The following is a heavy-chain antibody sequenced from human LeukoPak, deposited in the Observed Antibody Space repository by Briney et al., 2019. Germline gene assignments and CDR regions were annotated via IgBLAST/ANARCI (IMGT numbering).Heavy chain of an antibody. V-gene: IGHV3-30*01. CDR2: ISYDGSNK. Sequence: GGSLRLSCAASGFTFSSYAMHWVRQAPGKGLEWVAVISYDGSNKYYADSVKGRFTISRDNSKNTLYLQMKSLRAEDTAVYYCAREVAYCGGDCYSHFDYWGQGTLVTVSS. D-gene: IGHD2-21*02. CDR3: AREVAYCGGDCYSHFDY. CDR1: GFTFSSYA. J-gene: IGHJ4*02.